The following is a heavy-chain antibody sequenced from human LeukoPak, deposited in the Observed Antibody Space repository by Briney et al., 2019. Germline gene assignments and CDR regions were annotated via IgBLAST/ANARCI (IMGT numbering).Heavy chain of an antibody. CDR2: IYSGGST. CDR3: AATAMVSRLDY. D-gene: IGHD5-18*01. Sequence: GGSLRLSCAASGSTVSSNYMSRVRQAPGKGLEWVSLIYSGGSTYYADSVKARFTVSRDNSKNTQYLQMNTLRAEDTAVYFCAATAMVSRLDYWGQGTLVTVSS. CDR1: GSTVSSNY. V-gene: IGHV3-66*01. J-gene: IGHJ4*02.